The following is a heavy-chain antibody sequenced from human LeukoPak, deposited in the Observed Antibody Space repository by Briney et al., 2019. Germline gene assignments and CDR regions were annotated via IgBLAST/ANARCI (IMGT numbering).Heavy chain of an antibody. CDR3: ARGAVAGGNYYYYMDV. CDR1: GGSISSSNW. J-gene: IGHJ6*03. CDR2: IYHSGST. D-gene: IGHD6-19*01. V-gene: IGHV4-4*02. Sequence: SETLSLTCAVSGGSISSSNWWSWVRQPPGKGLEWIGEIYHSGSTNYNPSLKSRVTISVDKSKNQFSLKLSSVTAADTAVYYCARGAVAGGNYYYYMDVWGKGTTVTISS.